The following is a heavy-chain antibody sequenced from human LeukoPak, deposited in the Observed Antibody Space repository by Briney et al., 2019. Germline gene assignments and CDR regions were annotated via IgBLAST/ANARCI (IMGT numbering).Heavy chain of an antibody. CDR3: ASLDIAAAGTHYDY. V-gene: IGHV3-23*01. J-gene: IGHJ4*02. D-gene: IGHD6-13*01. CDR2: ISGSGGST. CDR1: GFTFNSYA. Sequence: GGSLRLSCAASGFTFNSYAMSWVRQAPGKGLEWVSAISGSGGSTYYADSVKGRFTISRDNAKNTLYLQMNSLRAEDTAVYYCASLDIAAAGTHYDYWGQGTLVTVSS.